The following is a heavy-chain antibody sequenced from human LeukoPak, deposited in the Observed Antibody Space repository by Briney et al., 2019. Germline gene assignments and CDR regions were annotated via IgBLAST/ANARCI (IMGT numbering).Heavy chain of an antibody. Sequence: SETLSLTCAVYGGSFHGCYWSWIRQPPGQGLEWIGEIDHSGSTNYNPSLKSRVTISRETSKNQFSLKLSSVTAADTAVYFCARGASIAVTGTFWFDPWGQGTLVSVSS. D-gene: IGHD6-19*01. J-gene: IGHJ5*02. CDR3: ARGASIAVTGTFWFDP. CDR2: IDHSGST. CDR1: GGSFHGCY. V-gene: IGHV4-34*01.